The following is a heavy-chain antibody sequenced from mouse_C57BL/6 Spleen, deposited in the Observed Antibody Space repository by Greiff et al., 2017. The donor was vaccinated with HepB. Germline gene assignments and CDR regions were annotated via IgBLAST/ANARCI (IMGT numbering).Heavy chain of an antibody. CDR3: VRGSGYYGYFDY. V-gene: IGHV10-3*01. CDR1: GFTFNTYA. CDR2: IRSKSSNYAT. Sequence: EVQGVESGGGLVQPKGSLKLSCAASGFTFNTYAMHWVRQAPGKGLEWVARIRSKSSNYATYYADSVKDRFTISRDDSQSMLYLQMNNLKTEDTAMYDCVRGSGYYGYFDYWGQGTTLTVSS. J-gene: IGHJ2*01. D-gene: IGHD2-3*01.